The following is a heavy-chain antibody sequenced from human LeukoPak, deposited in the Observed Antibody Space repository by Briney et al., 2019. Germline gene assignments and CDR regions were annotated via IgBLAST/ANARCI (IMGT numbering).Heavy chain of an antibody. CDR1: GYTFTGYY. CDR3: ARVPIAAPRGEYNWFDP. V-gene: IGHV1-2*02. D-gene: IGHD6-13*01. CDR2: INPNSGGT. Sequence: GASVKVSCKASGYTFTGYYMHWVRQAPGQGLEWMGWINPNSGGTNYAQKFQGRVTMTRDTSISTAYMELSRLRSDDTAVYYCARVPIAAPRGEYNWFDPWGQGTLVTVSS. J-gene: IGHJ5*02.